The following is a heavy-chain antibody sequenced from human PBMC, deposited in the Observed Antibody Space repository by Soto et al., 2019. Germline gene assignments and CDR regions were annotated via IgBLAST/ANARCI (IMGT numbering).Heavy chain of an antibody. CDR2: IYYSGST. J-gene: IGHJ4*02. V-gene: IGHV4-59*01. CDR1: GGSISSYY. D-gene: IGHD1-1*01. CDR3: ARRLGTSFVF. Sequence: QVQLQESGPGLVQPSETLSLTCTVSGGSISSYYWSWIRQPPGKGLEWIGYIYYSGSTNYNPSLNSRVPLSVDTSKHQFSLKLRSVTAADTAVYYWARRLGTSFVFWGQGTLVTVSS.